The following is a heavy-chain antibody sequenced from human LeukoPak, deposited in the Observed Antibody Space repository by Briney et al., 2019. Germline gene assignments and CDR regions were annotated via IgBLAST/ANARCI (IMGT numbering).Heavy chain of an antibody. V-gene: IGHV4-34*01. D-gene: IGHD5-12*01. CDR1: GGSFSGYY. Sequence: SETLSLTCAVYGGSFSGYYWSWIRQPPGKGLEWIGEISHSGSTNYNPSLKSRVTISVDTSKNQFSLKLSSVTAADTAVYYCARDGYSGSDALWGQGTLVTVSS. CDR3: ARDGYSGSDAL. CDR2: ISHSGST. J-gene: IGHJ4*02.